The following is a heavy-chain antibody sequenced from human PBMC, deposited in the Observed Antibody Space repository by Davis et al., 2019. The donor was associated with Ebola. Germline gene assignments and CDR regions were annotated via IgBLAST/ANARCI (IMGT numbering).Heavy chain of an antibody. V-gene: IGHV3-33*01. CDR3: ARDKGKWGLLSAFDI. Sequence: GSLRLSCAASGFTFSSYGMHWVRQAPGKGLEWVAVIWYDGSNKYYADSVKGRFTISRDNSKNTLYLQMNSLRAEDTAVYYCARDKGKWGLLSAFDIWGQGTMVTVSS. CDR1: GFTFSSYG. CDR2: IWYDGSNK. D-gene: IGHD1-26*01. J-gene: IGHJ3*02.